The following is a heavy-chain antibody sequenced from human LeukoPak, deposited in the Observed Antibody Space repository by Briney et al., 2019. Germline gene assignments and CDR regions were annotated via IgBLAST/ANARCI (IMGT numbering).Heavy chain of an antibody. V-gene: IGHV4-34*01. Sequence: SETLSLTCAVYGGSFSGYYWSWIRQPPGKGLEWIGEINHSGSTNYNPSLKSRVTISVDTSKSQFSLKLSSVTAADTAVYYCATVAAAGTDDYWGQGTLVTVSS. CDR1: GGSFSGYY. J-gene: IGHJ4*02. CDR2: INHSGST. CDR3: ATVAAAGTDDY. D-gene: IGHD6-13*01.